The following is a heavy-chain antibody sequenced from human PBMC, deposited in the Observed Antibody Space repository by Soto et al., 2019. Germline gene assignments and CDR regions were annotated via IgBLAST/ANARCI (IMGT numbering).Heavy chain of an antibody. CDR1: GFTFSSYA. CDR2: ISGSGGST. CDR3: AKGTEGYCSSTSCLYYFDY. J-gene: IGHJ4*02. Sequence: GGSLRLSCAASGFTFSSYAMSWVRQAPGKGLEWVSAISGSGGSTYYADSVKGRFTISRDNSKNTLYLQMNSLRAEDTAVYYCAKGTEGYCSSTSCLYYFDYWGQGTLVTVSS. V-gene: IGHV3-23*01. D-gene: IGHD2-2*01.